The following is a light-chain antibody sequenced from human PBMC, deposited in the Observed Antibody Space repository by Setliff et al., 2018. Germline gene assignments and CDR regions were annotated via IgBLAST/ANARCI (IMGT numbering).Light chain of an antibody. CDR2: DVT. CDR1: GSDVGTSKY. CDR3: SSYSTRTALDV. J-gene: IGLJ1*01. Sequence: QSVLTQPASVSGSPGQSITISCTGTGSDVGTSKYVSWYQQHPGKAPKLIIYDVTTRPSGVSNRFSGSKSGNTASLTISGLQVEDEADYYCSSYSTRTALDVFGTGTKVTVL. V-gene: IGLV2-14*03.